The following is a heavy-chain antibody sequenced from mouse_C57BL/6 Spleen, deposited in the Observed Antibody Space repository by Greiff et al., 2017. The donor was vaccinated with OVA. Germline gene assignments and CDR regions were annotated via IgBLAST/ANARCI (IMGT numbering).Heavy chain of an antibody. CDR3: TRWDRWYFDV. CDR2: IDPETGGT. J-gene: IGHJ1*03. Sequence: VQLQQSGAELVRPGASVTLSCKASGYTFTDYEMHWVKQTPVHGLEWIGAIDPETGGTAYNQKFKGKAILTADKSSSTAYMELRSLTSEDSAVYYCTRWDRWYFDVWGTGTTVTVSS. D-gene: IGHD4-1*01. CDR1: GYTFTDYE. V-gene: IGHV1-15*01.